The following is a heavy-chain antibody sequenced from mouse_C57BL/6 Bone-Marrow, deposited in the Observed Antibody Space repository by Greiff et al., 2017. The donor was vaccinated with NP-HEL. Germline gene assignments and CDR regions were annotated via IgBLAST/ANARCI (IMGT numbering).Heavy chain of an antibody. Sequence: VQLQESGAELMRPGASVKLSCKATGYTFTGYWIDWVKQRPGHGLEWIGEILPGSGSTNYIDKFKGKATFTADTSSNTAYMQLSSLTTEDSAIYCCARDFYDYDWFDYWGQGTLVTVSA. J-gene: IGHJ3*01. V-gene: IGHV1-9*01. CDR2: ILPGSGST. D-gene: IGHD2-4*01. CDR3: ARDFYDYDWFDY. CDR1: GYTFTGYW.